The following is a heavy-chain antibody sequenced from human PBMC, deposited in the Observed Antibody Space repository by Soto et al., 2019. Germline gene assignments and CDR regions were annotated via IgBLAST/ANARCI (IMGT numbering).Heavy chain of an antibody. V-gene: IGHV3-33*05. Sequence: QVQLVESGGGVVQPGTSLRLSCVGSGFTFRSYVIHWVRQAPGKGLEWVALTSYAGSNNFYGDSVKGRFTISSDNSRNPVELHMDSRGLEDTALYYCARWGTTGGLDVWGQGTLVSVSS. J-gene: IGHJ4*02. CDR3: ARWGTTGGLDV. D-gene: IGHD3-16*01. CDR1: GFTFRSYV. CDR2: TSYAGSNN.